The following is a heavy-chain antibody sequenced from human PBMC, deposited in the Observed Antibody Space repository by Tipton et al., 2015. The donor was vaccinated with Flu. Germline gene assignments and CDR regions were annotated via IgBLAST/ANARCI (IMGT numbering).Heavy chain of an antibody. D-gene: IGHD3-10*01. J-gene: IGHJ4*02. CDR3: ARAAGSGTYVIFDY. Sequence: TLSLTCTASGGSMSSFYWSWIRQPAGKGLEFIGRIYTSGTSNYNPSLKSRVTMSMDTSKNQFSLKLNSVTAADTAVYYCARAAGSGTYVIFDYWGQGTLVTVSS. V-gene: IGHV4-4*07. CDR1: GGSMSSFY. CDR2: IYTSGTS.